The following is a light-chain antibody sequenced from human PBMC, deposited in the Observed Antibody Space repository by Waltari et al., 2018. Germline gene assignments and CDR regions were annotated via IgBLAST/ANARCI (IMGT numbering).Light chain of an antibody. CDR2: DAD. J-gene: IGKJ1*01. Sequence: DIVLTQSPGTLSLSAGDRATLSCRANQRVSNTYLAWYQQKPGQAPRLLLYDADTRATGSPDRFSGSWSGTEFTLTITRLEPEDFGVYYCQQYGSSPGFGQGTKVEIK. V-gene: IGKV3-20*01. CDR1: QRVSNTY. CDR3: QQYGSSPG.